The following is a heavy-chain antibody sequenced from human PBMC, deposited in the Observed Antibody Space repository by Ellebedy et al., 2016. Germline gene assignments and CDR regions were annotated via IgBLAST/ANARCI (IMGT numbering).Heavy chain of an antibody. CDR3: ARGELFMDV. Sequence: SETLSLTCTVSGASINSGGSYRSWIRQHPGTGLEWIGYIQYNGNTFYNPSLKGRPTVSADTSKNQFSLKLSSVTAADTAIYFCARGELFMDVWGQGTTVTVSS. CDR2: IQYNGNT. V-gene: IGHV4-31*03. D-gene: IGHD3-10*01. CDR1: GASINSGGSY. J-gene: IGHJ6*02.